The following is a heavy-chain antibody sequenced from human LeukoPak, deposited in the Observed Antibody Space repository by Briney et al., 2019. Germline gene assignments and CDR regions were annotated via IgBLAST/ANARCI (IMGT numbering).Heavy chain of an antibody. D-gene: IGHD2-2*01. CDR2: INHSGSTS. CDR3: ARGGRKGYQRLVRGYYYMDV. V-gene: IGHV4-34*01. Sequence: SETLSLTCAVYGESFSGYFWNWIRQPPGKGLEWIGEINHSGSTSNHNPSLKSRVTISVDTSKNQFSLKLSSVTAADTAVYYCARGGRKGYQRLVRGYYYMDVWGKGTTVTVSS. CDR1: GESFSGYF. J-gene: IGHJ6*03.